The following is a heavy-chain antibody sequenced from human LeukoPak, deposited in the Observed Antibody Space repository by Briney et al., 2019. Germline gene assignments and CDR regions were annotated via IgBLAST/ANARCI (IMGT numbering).Heavy chain of an antibody. CDR1: GYTFTSYG. CDR2: ISAYNGNT. CDR3: ARVDLSVYGGYDFKGEHY. D-gene: IGHD5-12*01. J-gene: IGHJ4*02. V-gene: IGHV1-18*01. Sequence: GASVTVSCKASGYTFTSYGISWVRQAPGQGLEWMGWISAYNGNTNYAQKLQGRVTMTTDTSTSTAYMDLRSLRSDDTAVYYCARVDLSVYGGYDFKGEHYWGQGTLVTVSS.